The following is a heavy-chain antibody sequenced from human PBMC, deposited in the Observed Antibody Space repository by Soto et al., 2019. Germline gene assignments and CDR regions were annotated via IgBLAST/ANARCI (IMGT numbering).Heavy chain of an antibody. CDR1: GASISGFY. J-gene: IGHJ5*02. Sequence: SETLSLTCTVSGASISGFYWSWIRKSAGKGLEWIGRIYATGTTDYNPSLKSRVMMSVDTSKKQFSLKLRSVTAADTAVYYCVRDGTKTLRDWFDPWGQEFRSPSPQ. CDR3: VRDGTKTLRDWFDP. V-gene: IGHV4-4*07. D-gene: IGHD1-1*01. CDR2: IYATGTT.